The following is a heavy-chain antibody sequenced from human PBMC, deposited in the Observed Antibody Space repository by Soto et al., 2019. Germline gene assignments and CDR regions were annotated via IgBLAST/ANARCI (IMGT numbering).Heavy chain of an antibody. CDR2: ISSSSSYI. V-gene: IGHV3-21*01. Sequence: EVQLVESGGGLVKPGGSLRLSCAASGFTFSSYSMNWVRQAPGKGLEWVSSISSSSSYIYYADSVKGRFTISRDNAKNSLYLQMNSLRAEDTAVYYCARASLKLRYLVGGGAFDIWGQGTMVTVSS. CDR3: ARASLKLRYLVGGGAFDI. D-gene: IGHD3-9*01. J-gene: IGHJ3*02. CDR1: GFTFSSYS.